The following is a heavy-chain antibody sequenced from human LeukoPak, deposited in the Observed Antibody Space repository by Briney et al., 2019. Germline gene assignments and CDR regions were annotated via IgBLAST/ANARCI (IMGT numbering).Heavy chain of an antibody. J-gene: IGHJ4*02. CDR2: IYYSGIT. Sequence: SETLSLTCTVSGASINSYYWSWIRQPPGKALEWLGYIYYSGITNYNPSLKSRVTISVDTSRNQFSLKLSSVTAADTAVYYCARGMTTVTHWGQGTLVTVSS. CDR3: ARGMTTVTH. V-gene: IGHV4-59*08. CDR1: GASINSYY. D-gene: IGHD4-11*01.